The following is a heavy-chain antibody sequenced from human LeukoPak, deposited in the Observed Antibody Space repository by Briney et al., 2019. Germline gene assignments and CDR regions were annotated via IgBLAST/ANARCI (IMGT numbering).Heavy chain of an antibody. CDR1: GFSFSSYS. V-gene: IGHV3-48*01. Sequence: GGSLRLSCAASGFSFSSYSMNWVRQAPGKWLEWISHISSSSSTIYYADSVKGRFTISRDNAKNSLYLQMNSLRAEDTAVYYCVRENYYDSSGPSWGQGTLVTVSS. J-gene: IGHJ5*02. CDR2: ISSSSSTI. D-gene: IGHD3-22*01. CDR3: VRENYYDSSGPS.